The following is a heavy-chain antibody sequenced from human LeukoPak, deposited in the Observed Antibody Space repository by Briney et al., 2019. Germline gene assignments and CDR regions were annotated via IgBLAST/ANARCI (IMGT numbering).Heavy chain of an antibody. D-gene: IGHD6-19*01. J-gene: IGHJ4*02. CDR1: GYTFTGYY. CDR2: INLNIGDT. CDR3: ARDLAGDSDY. Sequence: VAAVKVSCKASGYTFTGYYIHWVRQAPGQGLEWMGSINLNIGDTNYTQKFRARVTTTRDTSISTVYMDLRSLRSDDTAVYYCARDLAGDSDYWGQGTLVT. V-gene: IGHV1-2*02.